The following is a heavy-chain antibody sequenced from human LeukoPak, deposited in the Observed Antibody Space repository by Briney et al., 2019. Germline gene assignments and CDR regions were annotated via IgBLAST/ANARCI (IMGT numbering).Heavy chain of an antibody. Sequence: PGGSLRLSCAASGFTFSNYWMHWVRQAPGKGLVWVSRMNSDGSSTSYADSVKGRFTISRDNSKNTLYLQMNSLRAEDTAVYYCARDLTTVTTDDCWGQGTLVTVSS. CDR1: GFTFSNYW. J-gene: IGHJ4*02. CDR3: ARDLTTVTTDDC. V-gene: IGHV3-74*01. D-gene: IGHD4-17*01. CDR2: MNSDGSST.